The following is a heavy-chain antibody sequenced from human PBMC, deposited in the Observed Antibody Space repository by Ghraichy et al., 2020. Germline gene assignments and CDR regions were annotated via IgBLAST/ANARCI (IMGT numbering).Heavy chain of an antibody. CDR3: VRGQWSAFNF. CDR2: TYYRSKWYS. Sequence: SETPSLTCVISGDSLSSNGVAWNWIRQSPSIALEWLGRTYYRSKWYSEYAISVKSRITINPDTSKNQFSLHLSSLTPGDTALYYCVRGQWSAFNFWGQGTLVRVSS. D-gene: IGHD6-19*01. V-gene: IGHV6-1*01. CDR1: GDSLSSNGVA. J-gene: IGHJ4*02.